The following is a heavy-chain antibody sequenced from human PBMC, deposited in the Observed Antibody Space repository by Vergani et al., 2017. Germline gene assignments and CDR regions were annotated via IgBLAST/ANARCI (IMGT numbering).Heavy chain of an antibody. CDR3: ARGSRAEGGSGPDK. CDR2: IYHSGST. V-gene: IGHV4-38-2*02. CDR1: DYSISSGYY. Sequence: QVQLQESGPGLVKPSETLSLTCTVSDYSISSGYYWGWIRQPPGKGLEWIGSIYHSGSTYYNPSLKSRVTISVDTSKNQFSLKLNSVTAADTAVYYCARGSRAEGGSGPDKWGQGTLVTVSS. D-gene: IGHD6-13*01. J-gene: IGHJ4*02.